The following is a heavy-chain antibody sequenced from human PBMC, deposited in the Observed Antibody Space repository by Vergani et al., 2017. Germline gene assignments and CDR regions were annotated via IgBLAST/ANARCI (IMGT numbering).Heavy chain of an antibody. CDR2: VTTTTRSQ. Sequence: QLVQSGGGLVQPGRSLRLSCAASGFNFNSYNMNWVRQAPGKGLEWVSYVTTTTRSQSYADSVKGRFMISRDSANNSLSLQMNVLRAEDTAVYYCAREDSSSAGRGFDMWGQGGKVTVSS. D-gene: IGHD6-6*01. CDR1: GFNFNSYN. J-gene: IGHJ3*02. CDR3: AREDSSSAGRGFDM. V-gene: IGHV3-48*01.